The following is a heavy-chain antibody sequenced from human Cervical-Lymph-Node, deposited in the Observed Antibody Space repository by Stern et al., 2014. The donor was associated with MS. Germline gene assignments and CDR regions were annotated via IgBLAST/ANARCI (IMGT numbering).Heavy chain of an antibody. V-gene: IGHV1-69*01. CDR3: ALSDDCSGDTCYFPFDS. D-gene: IGHD2-15*01. CDR1: GGSFYNYA. CDR2: IIPIFGTA. J-gene: IGHJ4*02. Sequence: QVQLVQSGAEVKKPGSSVRVSCKASGGSFYNYAISWVRQAPGQGLEWMGGIIPIFGTASYARNYQGRVTITADESTTTAYMELTSLRSEDTAVYYCALSDDCSGDTCYFPFDSWGQGTLVTVSS.